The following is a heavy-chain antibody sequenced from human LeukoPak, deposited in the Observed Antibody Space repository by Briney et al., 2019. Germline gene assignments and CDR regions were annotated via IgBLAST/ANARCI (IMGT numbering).Heavy chain of an antibody. J-gene: IGHJ4*02. CDR2: INHSGST. CDR1: GGSFSGYY. D-gene: IGHD2-21*02. Sequence: SETLSLTCAVYGGSFSGYYWSWIRQPPGKGLEWIGEINHSGSTNYNPSLKSRVTISVDTSKNQFSLKLSSVTAADTAVYYCARHPCGGDCYYFDYWGQGTLVTVSS. V-gene: IGHV4-34*01. CDR3: ARHPCGGDCYYFDY.